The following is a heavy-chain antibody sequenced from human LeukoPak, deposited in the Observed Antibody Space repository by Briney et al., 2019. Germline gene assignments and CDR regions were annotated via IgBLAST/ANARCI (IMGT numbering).Heavy chain of an antibody. CDR1: GFTFSSFT. Sequence: AGGSLRLSCTVSGFTFSSFTMNWVRQGPGKGLEWVASISNSGDYISYADSLKGRFTISRDNAKNSLSLQMSSLRAEDTAVYYCAREMYAGWYFAFDIWGQGTMVTVSS. D-gene: IGHD6-19*01. J-gene: IGHJ3*02. CDR3: AREMYAGWYFAFDI. CDR2: ISNSGDYI. V-gene: IGHV3-21*01.